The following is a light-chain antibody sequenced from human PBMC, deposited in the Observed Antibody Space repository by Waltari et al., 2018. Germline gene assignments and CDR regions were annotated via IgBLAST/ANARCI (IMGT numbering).Light chain of an antibody. Sequence: EVVLTQSPVTLSLSPGERAILSCRASQSISKSLAWYQQKPGQPPSLLIYDVSTRATAIPARCSGSGSGTDFTLTISSLEPEDFAVYYCQQYSDWPPGTFGQGTKVEVK. CDR3: QQYSDWPPGT. J-gene: IGKJ1*01. V-gene: IGKV3-11*01. CDR1: QSISKS. CDR2: DVS.